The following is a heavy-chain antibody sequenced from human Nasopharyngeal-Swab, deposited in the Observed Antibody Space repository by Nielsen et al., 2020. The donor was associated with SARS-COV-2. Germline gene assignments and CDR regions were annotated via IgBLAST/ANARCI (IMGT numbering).Heavy chain of an antibody. CDR1: GGTLNGFH. V-gene: IGHV4-34*01. Sequence: GSLRLSCVVFGGTLNGFHWKWIRQPPGKGLEWIGEINHSGSTNYNPSLKSRVTISVDTSKNQFSLKLSSVTAADTAVYYCARGLLYSSSSPPYYYYYYMDVWGKGTTVTVSS. D-gene: IGHD6-13*01. J-gene: IGHJ6*03. CDR3: ARGLLYSSSSPPYYYYYYMDV. CDR2: INHSGST.